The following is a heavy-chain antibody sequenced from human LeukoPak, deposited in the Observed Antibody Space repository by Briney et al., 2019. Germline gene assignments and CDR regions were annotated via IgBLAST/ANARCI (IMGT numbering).Heavy chain of an antibody. J-gene: IGHJ3*02. V-gene: IGHV3-7*03. CDR2: INQDESKK. CDR3: ARWDCTGGSCKGAFDI. D-gene: IGHD2-8*02. CDR1: GFTFRSYW. Sequence: GGSLRLSCEASGFTFRSYWMSWVRQAPGKGLEWVANINQDESKKYYVDSVRGRFTISRDNAESSLYLQMSRLRAEDTAIYYCARWDCTGGSCKGAFDIWPQGTMVTVSS.